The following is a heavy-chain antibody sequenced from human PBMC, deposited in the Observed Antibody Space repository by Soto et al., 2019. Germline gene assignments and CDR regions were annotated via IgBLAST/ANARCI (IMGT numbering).Heavy chain of an antibody. Sequence: GGSLRLSCAASGFTFATYAMSWVRQAPGKGLEWVSAISAAGISTHYADSVKGRVTISRDNSANTLSLEMSSLTAEDTAVYYCARDKDTSSWTGFDFWGHGTLVTVSS. J-gene: IGHJ4*01. CDR3: ARDKDTSSWTGFDF. CDR1: GFTFATYA. CDR2: ISAAGIST. D-gene: IGHD1-1*01. V-gene: IGHV3-23*01.